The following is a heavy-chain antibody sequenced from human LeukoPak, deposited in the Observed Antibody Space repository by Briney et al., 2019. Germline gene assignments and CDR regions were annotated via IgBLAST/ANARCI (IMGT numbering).Heavy chain of an antibody. CDR2: IYYSGST. CDR1: GGSISSYY. D-gene: IGHD2-2*01. V-gene: IGHV4-59*01. J-gene: IGHJ3*02. CDR3: VRGHCSSTSCYGGPDAFDI. Sequence: PSETLSLTCTVSGGSISSYYWSWIRQPPGKGLEWIGYIYYSGSTNYNPSLKSRVTISVDTSKNQFSLKLSSVTAADTAVYYCVRGHCSSTSCYGGPDAFDIWGQGTMVTVSS.